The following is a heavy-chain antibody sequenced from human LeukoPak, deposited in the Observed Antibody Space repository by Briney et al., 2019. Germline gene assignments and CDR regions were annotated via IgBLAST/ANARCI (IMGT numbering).Heavy chain of an antibody. CDR3: ARDPISMVRGIIID. CDR2: ISGSGGST. V-gene: IGHV3-23*01. CDR1: GFTFSSYA. Sequence: GGSLRLSCAASGFTFSSYAMSWVRQAPGKGLEWVSAISGSGGSTYYADSVKGRFTISRDNAKNSLYLQMNSLRAEDTAVYYCARDPISMVRGIIIDWGQGTLVTVSS. J-gene: IGHJ4*02. D-gene: IGHD3-10*01.